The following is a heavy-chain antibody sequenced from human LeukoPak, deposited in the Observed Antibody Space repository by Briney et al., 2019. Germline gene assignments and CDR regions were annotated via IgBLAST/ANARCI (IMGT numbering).Heavy chain of an antibody. Sequence: TPSLTCAVSGASISSSRYYWGWIRQPPGKGLEWIGTIYSGGSTYYNPSLKTRVTISVDTSKNQFSLELSSVTAADTAVHYCARQPPGCTTSSCYFRWFDPWGQGTLVTVSS. D-gene: IGHD2-2*01. J-gene: IGHJ5*02. CDR1: GASISSSRYY. CDR3: ARQPPGCTTSSCYFRWFDP. CDR2: IYSGGST. V-gene: IGHV4-39*01.